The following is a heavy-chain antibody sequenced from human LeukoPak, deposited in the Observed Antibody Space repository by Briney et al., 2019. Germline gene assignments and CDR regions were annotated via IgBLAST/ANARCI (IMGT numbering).Heavy chain of an antibody. J-gene: IGHJ4*02. CDR2: IYYSGST. D-gene: IGHD3-10*01. CDR1: GGSISSYD. CDR3: ARAARGWYFDH. Sequence: PSETLSLTCTASGGSISSYDWSWLRQPPGTGLEWVGNIYYSGSTNYNPSLKSRVTISVDTSKDQFSLNLTSVTAADAAVYYCARAARGWYFDHWGQGTLVTVSS. V-gene: IGHV4-59*01.